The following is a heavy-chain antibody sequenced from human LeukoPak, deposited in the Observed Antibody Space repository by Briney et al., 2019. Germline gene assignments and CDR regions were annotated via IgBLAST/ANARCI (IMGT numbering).Heavy chain of an antibody. V-gene: IGHV4-31*03. D-gene: IGHD2-2*01. CDR2: IYYSGST. Sequence: SQTLSLTCTVSGGSINSGGYYWSWIRQHPGKDLEWIGYIYYSGSTYYNPSLKSRVIISVDTPKHQFSLKLSSVTGADTAVYYCARDRLSCSSTSCSHYYFDSWGQGTLVTVSS. CDR1: GGSINSGGYY. J-gene: IGHJ4*02. CDR3: ARDRLSCSSTSCSHYYFDS.